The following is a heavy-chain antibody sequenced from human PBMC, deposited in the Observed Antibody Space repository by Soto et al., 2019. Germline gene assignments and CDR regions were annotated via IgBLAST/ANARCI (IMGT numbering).Heavy chain of an antibody. J-gene: IGHJ5*02. Sequence: QVQLVQSGAGVKNPGASVKVSCRALGYPFPTYVITWVRQPPEQGLEWMGWISANNGNTNYAQKLQGRVTMTTDTSTSTAYMELRSLRSDDTAVYYCARDMAIAVAGFNWFDPWGQGTLVTVSS. D-gene: IGHD6-19*01. CDR3: ARDMAIAVAGFNWFDP. CDR2: ISANNGNT. V-gene: IGHV1-18*01. CDR1: GYPFPTYV.